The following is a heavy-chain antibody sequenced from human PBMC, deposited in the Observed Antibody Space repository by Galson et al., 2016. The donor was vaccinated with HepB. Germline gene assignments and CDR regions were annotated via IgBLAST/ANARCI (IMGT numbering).Heavy chain of an antibody. V-gene: IGHV4-4*07. D-gene: IGHD6-13*01. CDR1: GGSISDYY. CDR3: ARGGSRIEASGAFEL. Sequence: SETLSLTCTVSGGSISDYYWSLIRQPAGKGPEWIGRINANGNTNYNPSLKSRVTISVDKSSNHVSLMLRSVTAADTAVYYCARGGSRIEASGAFELWGQGTLVTVSS. CDR2: INANGNT. J-gene: IGHJ4*02.